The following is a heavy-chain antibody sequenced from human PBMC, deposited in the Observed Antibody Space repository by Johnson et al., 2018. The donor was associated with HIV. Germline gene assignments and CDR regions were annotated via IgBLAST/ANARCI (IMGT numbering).Heavy chain of an antibody. V-gene: IGHV3-30-3*01. D-gene: IGHD7-27*01. Sequence: QVQLVESGGGLAKPAWSPRLSCAASQFTFSSYAMHWVRQAPGKGLEWVAVISYDGSNKYYADSVKGRFTISRDNAKNSLYLQMNSLRAEDTAVYYCARDGRTGPYAFDIWGQGTMVTVSS. J-gene: IGHJ3*02. CDR3: ARDGRTGPYAFDI. CDR1: QFTFSSYA. CDR2: ISYDGSNK.